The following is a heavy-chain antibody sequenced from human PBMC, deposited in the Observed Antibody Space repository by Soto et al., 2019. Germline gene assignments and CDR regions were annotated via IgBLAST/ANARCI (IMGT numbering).Heavy chain of an antibody. CDR1: AGSSIGYY. CDR3: AREREDKWSNDYVWGSYRDPYYFDY. CDR2: INHSGST. J-gene: IGHJ4*02. Sequence: SQELSLTSAVYAGSSIGYYWRRFLQPLGKGLKWIGEINHSGSTNYNPSLKRPVTISVDTSKNQFSLKLSSVTAADTAVYYCAREREDKWSNDYVWGSYRDPYYFDYSGQGNLVSVS. V-gene: IGHV4-34*01. D-gene: IGHD3-16*02.